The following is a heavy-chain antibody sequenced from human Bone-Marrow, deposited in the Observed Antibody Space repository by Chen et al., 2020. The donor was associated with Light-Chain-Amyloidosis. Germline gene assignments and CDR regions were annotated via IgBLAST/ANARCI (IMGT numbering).Heavy chain of an antibody. D-gene: IGHD2-2*01. CDR3: AKVGVVGCSSTSCYVGYFDY. Sequence: EVQLVESGGGLVQPGRSLRLSCAASGFTFDDYAMHWVRQAPGKGLEWVSGISWNSGSIGYADSVKGRFTISRDNAKNSLYPQMNSLRAEDTALYYCAKVGVVGCSSTSCYVGYFDYWGQGTLVTVSS. CDR1: GFTFDDYA. V-gene: IGHV3-9*01. J-gene: IGHJ4*02. CDR2: ISWNSGSI.